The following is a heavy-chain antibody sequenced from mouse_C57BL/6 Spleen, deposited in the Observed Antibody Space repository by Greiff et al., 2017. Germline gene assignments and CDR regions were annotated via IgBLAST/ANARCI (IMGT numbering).Heavy chain of an antibody. CDR3: ARTVITTGLGY. Sequence: EVMLVESGGDLVKPGGSLKLSCAASGFTFSSYGMSWVRQTPDKRLEWVATISSGGSYTYYPDSVKGRFTISRENAKNSLYLQMSSLKSEDTAMYYCARTVITTGLGYWGQGTTLTVSS. CDR1: GFTFSSYG. V-gene: IGHV5-6*02. J-gene: IGHJ2*01. D-gene: IGHD1-1*01. CDR2: ISSGGSYT.